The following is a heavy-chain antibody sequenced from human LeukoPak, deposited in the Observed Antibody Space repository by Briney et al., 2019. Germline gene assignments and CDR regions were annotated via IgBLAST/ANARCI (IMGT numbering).Heavy chain of an antibody. V-gene: IGHV4-31*11. Sequence: SETLSLTCAVYGGSFSGYYWSWIRQHPGKGLEWIGYIYYSGSTYYNPSLKSRVTISVDTSRNQFSLKLSSVTAADTAVYYCASRSTYYYYYGMDVWGQGTTVTVSS. CDR3: ASRSTYYYYYGMDV. CDR1: GGSFSGYY. CDR2: IYYSGST. J-gene: IGHJ6*02.